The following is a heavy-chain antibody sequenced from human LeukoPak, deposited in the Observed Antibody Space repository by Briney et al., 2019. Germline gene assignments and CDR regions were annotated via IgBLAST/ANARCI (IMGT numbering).Heavy chain of an antibody. Sequence: GGSLRLSCVASGFTFSRYSINWLRQAPGKGLEWVSVITSASDYIFYADSVKGRFTISRDNAKNSLFLQMDSLRADDTAVYYCASGFSSSPYFDYWGQGTLVTVSS. CDR2: ITSASDYI. D-gene: IGHD6-6*01. J-gene: IGHJ4*02. V-gene: IGHV3-21*01. CDR3: ASGFSSSPYFDY. CDR1: GFTFSRYS.